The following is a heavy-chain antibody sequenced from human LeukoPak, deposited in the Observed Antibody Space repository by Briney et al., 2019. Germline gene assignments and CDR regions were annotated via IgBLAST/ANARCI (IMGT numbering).Heavy chain of an antibody. CDR1: GDSVSGISFY. V-gene: IGHV4-61*01. CDR2: IQYSGST. Sequence: SETLSLTCTVSGDSVSGISFYWSWIRQPPGKGLQYIGYIQYSGSTNYNPSLKSRVTISVDTSKNQFSLKLSSVTAADTAVYYCARYYDRSGYWSTPHFDYWGPGTLVT. D-gene: IGHD3-22*01. CDR3: ARYYDRSGYWSTPHFDY. J-gene: IGHJ4*02.